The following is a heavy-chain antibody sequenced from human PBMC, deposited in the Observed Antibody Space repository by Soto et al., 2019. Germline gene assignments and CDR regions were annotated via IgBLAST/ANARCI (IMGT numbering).Heavy chain of an antibody. Sequence: QITLKESGPTLVKPTQTLTLTCTFSGFSLTTTGVGVGWIRQPPGKALEWLALIYWDDDKRYSPSLKSRLTVNKDTSKNQVVLTMTNMDPVDTATYYCAHSGCISTTCYGDYYYYAMDVWGQGTTVTVSS. CDR3: AHSGCISTTCYGDYYYYAMDV. J-gene: IGHJ6*02. V-gene: IGHV2-5*02. CDR2: IYWDDDK. CDR1: GFSLTTTGVG. D-gene: IGHD2-2*01.